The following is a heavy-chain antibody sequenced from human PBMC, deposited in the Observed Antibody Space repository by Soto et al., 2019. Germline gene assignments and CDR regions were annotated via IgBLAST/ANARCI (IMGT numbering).Heavy chain of an antibody. J-gene: IGHJ5*02. CDR1: GGTFSSYA. CDR3: ARGVLLAAAGTLVVAWFDP. D-gene: IGHD6-13*01. Sequence: QVQLVQSGAEVKKPGSSVKVSCKASGGTFSSYAISWVRQAPGQGLEWMGGIIPIFGTANYAQKFQGRVTITADECTITAYMELSSLRSEDTAVYYCARGVLLAAAGTLVVAWFDPWGQGTLVTVSS. CDR2: IIPIFGTA. V-gene: IGHV1-69*01.